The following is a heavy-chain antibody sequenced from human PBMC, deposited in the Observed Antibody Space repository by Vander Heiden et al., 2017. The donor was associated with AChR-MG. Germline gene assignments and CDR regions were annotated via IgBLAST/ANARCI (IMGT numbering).Heavy chain of an antibody. CDR3: ARTASYCGGDCYSSY. Sequence: QVQLVQSGAEVKKPGASVKVSCKASGYTFTGYYMHWVRQAPGQGLEWMGWINPNSGGTNYAQKFQGRVTMTRDTSISTAYMELSRLRSDDTAVYYCARTASYCGGDCYSSYWGQGTLVTVSS. D-gene: IGHD2-21*02. CDR2: INPNSGGT. V-gene: IGHV1-2*02. CDR1: GYTFTGYY. J-gene: IGHJ4*02.